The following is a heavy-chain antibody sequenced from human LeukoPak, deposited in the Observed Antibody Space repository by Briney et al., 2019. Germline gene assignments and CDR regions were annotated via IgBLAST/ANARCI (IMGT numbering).Heavy chain of an antibody. CDR3: ASVYCQEQHLLPPVWWGGY. CDR1: GFTFSSYT. Sequence: GGSLRLSCAASGFTFSSYTMTWVRQAPGKGLEWVSSISGSTGYIYYADSVKGRFTISRDNAKNSLYLQMNSLRAEDTAVYYCASVYCQEQHLLPPVWWGGYWGQGTLVTASS. V-gene: IGHV3-21*01. J-gene: IGHJ4*02. D-gene: IGHD1/OR15-1a*01. CDR2: ISGSTGYI.